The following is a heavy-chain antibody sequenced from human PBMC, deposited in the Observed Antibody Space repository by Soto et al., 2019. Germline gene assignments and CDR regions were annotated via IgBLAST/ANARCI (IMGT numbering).Heavy chain of an antibody. V-gene: IGHV3-53*01. J-gene: IGHJ6*02. CDR3: AREVYSSSSYSI. CDR1: GFTVSSNY. Sequence: EVQLVESGGGLIQPGGSLRLSCAASGFTVSSNYMSWVRQAPGKGLEWVSVIYSGGSSYYADSVKGRFTISRDNSKNTLYLQMNSLRAEDTAVYYCAREVYSSSSYSIWGQGTTVTVSS. D-gene: IGHD6-6*01. CDR2: IYSGGSS.